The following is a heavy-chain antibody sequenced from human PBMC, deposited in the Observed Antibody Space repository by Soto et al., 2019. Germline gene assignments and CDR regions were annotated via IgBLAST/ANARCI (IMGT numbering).Heavy chain of an antibody. CDR3: ARGHLRITIFGVVIIQDWFDP. CDR1: GGSVSGYY. J-gene: IGHJ5*02. V-gene: IGHV4-59*02. D-gene: IGHD3-3*01. Sequence: SETLSLTCTVSGGSVSGYYWSWIRQPPGKGLEWIGYIYYNGNTNYNPSLRSRVTISLDTSKNQFSLKLSSVTAADTAVYYCARGHLRITIFGVVIIQDWFDPWGQGTLVTVSS. CDR2: IYYNGNT.